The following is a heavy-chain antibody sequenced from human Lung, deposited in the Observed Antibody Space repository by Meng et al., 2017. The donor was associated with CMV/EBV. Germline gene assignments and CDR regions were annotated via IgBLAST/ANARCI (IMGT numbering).Heavy chain of an antibody. CDR3: AHSTGYCSSTSCYQRPCDY. J-gene: IGHJ4*02. V-gene: IGHV2-5*02. CDR2: IYWDDDK. CDR1: GFPLSTSGVG. Sequence: QITLKESGPTLVKPTQTLTLTCTFSGFPLSTSGVGVGWIRQPPGKALEWLALIYWDDDKRYSPSLKSRLTITKDTSKNQVVLTMTNMDPVDTATYYCAHSTGYCSSTSCYQRPCDYWGQGTLVTVSS. D-gene: IGHD2-2*01.